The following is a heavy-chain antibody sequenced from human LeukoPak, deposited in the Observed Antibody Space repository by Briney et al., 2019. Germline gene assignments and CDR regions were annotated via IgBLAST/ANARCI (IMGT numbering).Heavy chain of an antibody. CDR2: IYTSGST. J-gene: IGHJ6*03. CDR1: GGSISSYY. Sequence: SETLSLTCTVSGGSISSYYWSWIRQPAGKGLEWIGRIYTSGSTNYNPSLKSRVTMSVDTTKHQVPPKPTSVTAADTAVYYCARDRYFNLRYYYYYYRDVWGKGSTV. CDR3: ARDRYFNLRYYYYYYRDV. V-gene: IGHV4-4*07. D-gene: IGHD2/OR15-2a*01.